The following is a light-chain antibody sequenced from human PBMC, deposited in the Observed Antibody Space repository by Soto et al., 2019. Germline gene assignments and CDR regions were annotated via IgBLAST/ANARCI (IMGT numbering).Light chain of an antibody. Sequence: QSVLTQPPSASGSPGQSVTISCIGTASDIGRYNYVSWYQHHPGKAPKLIIYEVTKRPSGVPDRFSGSKSGNTASLTVSGLQADDEADYYCFSYAGGSTFVFGTGTKVTVL. CDR1: ASDIGRYNY. CDR2: EVT. J-gene: IGLJ1*01. V-gene: IGLV2-8*01. CDR3: FSYAGGSTFV.